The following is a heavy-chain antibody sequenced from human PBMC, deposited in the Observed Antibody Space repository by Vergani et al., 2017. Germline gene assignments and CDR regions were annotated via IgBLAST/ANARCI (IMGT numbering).Heavy chain of an antibody. J-gene: IGHJ6*03. V-gene: IGHV4-34*01. CDR2: INHSGST. CDR3: AGIVGATRNDYYYMDV. CDR1: GGSFSGYY. Sequence: QVQLQQWGAGLLKPSETLSLTCAVYGGSFSGYYWSWIRQPPGKGLEWIGEINHSGSTNYNPSLKRRVTISVDTSKNQFSLKLSSVTAADTAVYYCAGIVGATRNDYYYMDVWGKGTTVTVSS. D-gene: IGHD1-26*01.